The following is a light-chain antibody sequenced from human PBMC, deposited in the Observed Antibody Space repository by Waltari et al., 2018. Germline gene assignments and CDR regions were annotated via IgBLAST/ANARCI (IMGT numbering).Light chain of an antibody. J-gene: IGLJ3*02. CDR2: DDN. V-gene: IGLV1-51*01. CDR1: SSNIGNNY. CDR3: GTWDSSLSAGV. Sequence: QSVLTQPPSVSAAPGQKVTISCSGSSSNIGNNYVSWYQVIPGTAPKLLIYDDNKRPSGIPGRFSGSKSGTSATLDITGLQTGDETEYYCGTWDSSLSAGVFGGGTRLTVL.